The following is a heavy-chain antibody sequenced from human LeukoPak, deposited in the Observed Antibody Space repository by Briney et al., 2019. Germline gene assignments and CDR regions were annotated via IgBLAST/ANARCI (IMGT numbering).Heavy chain of an antibody. V-gene: IGHV3-23*01. CDR2: ISGSDGKT. D-gene: IGHD6-13*01. CDR1: GFTLSIYA. J-gene: IGHJ6*02. Sequence: GGSLRLSCAASGFTLSIYAMSWVRQSPGKGLEWVSAISGSDGKTYYADSVKGRFTISRDDSKNTLYLQVNSLRAEDSAVYYCAKHIAAAGDPRFYYYYGMDVWGQGTTVTVSS. CDR3: AKHIAAAGDPRFYYYYGMDV.